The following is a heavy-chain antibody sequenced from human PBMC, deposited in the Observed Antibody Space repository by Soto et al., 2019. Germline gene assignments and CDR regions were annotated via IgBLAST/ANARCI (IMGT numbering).Heavy chain of an antibody. J-gene: IGHJ4*02. CDR1: GFTFSSYA. D-gene: IGHD1-26*01. Sequence: PGGSLRLSCAASGFTFSSYAMGWVRQAPGKGLEWVSAISGSGGSTYYADSVKGRFTISRDNSKNTLYLQMNSLRAEDTAVYYCAKDHTKWGLWNFDYWGQGTLVTVSS. V-gene: IGHV3-23*01. CDR2: ISGSGGST. CDR3: AKDHTKWGLWNFDY.